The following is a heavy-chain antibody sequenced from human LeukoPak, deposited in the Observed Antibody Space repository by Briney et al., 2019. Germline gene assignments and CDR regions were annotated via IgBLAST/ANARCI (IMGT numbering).Heavy chain of an antibody. CDR2: LNPHSGGT. V-gene: IGHV1-2*02. CDR1: GHSHRDYY. CDR3: AQGLRIINGLAI. Sequence: ASVKVSCKASGHSHRDYYIYWVRQAPGQRLEWLGWLNPHSGGTNYAQKFQGRVTLTSDTSISTAYMELSLLTSDDTAIYYCAQGLRIINGLAIWGQGTTVIVSS. J-gene: IGHJ6*02.